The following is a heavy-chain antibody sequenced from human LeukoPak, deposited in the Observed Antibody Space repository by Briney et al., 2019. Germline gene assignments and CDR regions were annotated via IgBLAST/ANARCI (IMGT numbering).Heavy chain of an antibody. J-gene: IGHJ4*02. Sequence: GGSLRLSCAASGFTFSSYAMSWVRQAPGKGLEWVSGISDRGGYSYYADSVKGRFTFSRDNSKNTLYLQMNSLRAEDTAVYYCAKGWLRSTYDYWGQGTLVTVSS. CDR1: GFTFSSYA. V-gene: IGHV3-23*01. D-gene: IGHD5-12*01. CDR2: ISDRGGYS. CDR3: AKGWLRSTYDY.